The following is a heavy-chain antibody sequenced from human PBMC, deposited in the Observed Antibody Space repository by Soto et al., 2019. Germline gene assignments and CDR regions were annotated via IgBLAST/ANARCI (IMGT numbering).Heavy chain of an antibody. J-gene: IGHJ4*02. CDR2: ITDSGDDT. CDR1: GFTFNNYA. V-gene: IGHV3-23*01. CDR3: AKLGVSSGSPHYYFDY. Sequence: EVQLLESGGGLVQPGGSLRLSCAASGFTFNNYAMSWVRQAPGKGLEWVSAITDSGDDTYYIDSVKGRFTISRDNSKSTLYLQMNSRRAEDTAIYYCAKLGVSSGSPHYYFDYWGQGTLVTVSS. D-gene: IGHD3-22*01.